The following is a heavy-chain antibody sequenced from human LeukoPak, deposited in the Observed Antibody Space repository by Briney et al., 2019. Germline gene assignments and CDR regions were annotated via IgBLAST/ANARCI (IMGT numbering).Heavy chain of an antibody. D-gene: IGHD4-11*01. CDR2: IWYDGSNQ. V-gene: IGHV3-33*08. CDR3: ARDLATTTHSAWYFDL. Sequence: TGGSLRLSCAASGFTFSSYWMSWVRQTPGKGLEWVATIWYDGSNQYYPDSVKGRLTISRDNSKNTLYLQMNSLRAEDTALYYCARDLATTTHSAWYFDLWGRGSLVTVSS. CDR1: GFTFSSYW. J-gene: IGHJ2*01.